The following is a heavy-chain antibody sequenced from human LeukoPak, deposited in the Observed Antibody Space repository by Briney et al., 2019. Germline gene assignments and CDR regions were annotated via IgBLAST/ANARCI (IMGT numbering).Heavy chain of an antibody. V-gene: IGHV3-7*04. Sequence: GGSLRLSCAASGFTFSTNAMSWVRQAPGKGLEWVANIKQDGSEKYYVDSVKGRFTISRDNAKNSLYLQMNSLRAEDTAVYYCARGSGYDLDYWGQGTLVTVSS. CDR1: GFTFSTNA. D-gene: IGHD5-12*01. CDR2: IKQDGSEK. J-gene: IGHJ4*02. CDR3: ARGSGYDLDY.